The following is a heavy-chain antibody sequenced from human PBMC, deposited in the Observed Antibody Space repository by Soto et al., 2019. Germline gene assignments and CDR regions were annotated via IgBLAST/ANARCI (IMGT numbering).Heavy chain of an antibody. CDR3: ARQGKYNYGSNDF. V-gene: IGHV5-51*01. CDR1: GYSFTSYW. J-gene: IGHJ4*02. Sequence: PGESLKISCKGSGYSFTSYWIGWVRQLPGKGLEWMGIIYPDDSDTRYSPSFQGQVIMSADKSISTAYLQWSSLKASDTAMYYCARQGKYNYGSNDFWGQGTLVTASS. D-gene: IGHD5-18*01. CDR2: IYPDDSDT.